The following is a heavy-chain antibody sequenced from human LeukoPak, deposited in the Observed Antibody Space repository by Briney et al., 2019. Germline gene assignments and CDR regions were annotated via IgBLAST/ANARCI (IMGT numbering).Heavy chain of an antibody. V-gene: IGHV3-9*01. D-gene: IGHD6-13*01. CDR1: GFTFDDYA. J-gene: IGHJ4*02. CDR2: ISWNSGPI. Sequence: GGSLRLSCAASGFTFDDYAMHWVRQAPGKGLEWVSGISWNSGPIGYADSVKGRFTISRDNSGNTLYLQVNSLRAEDTALYYCARVRDYSSRWYGAFEHWGQGTLVTVSS. CDR3: ARVRDYSSRWYGAFEH.